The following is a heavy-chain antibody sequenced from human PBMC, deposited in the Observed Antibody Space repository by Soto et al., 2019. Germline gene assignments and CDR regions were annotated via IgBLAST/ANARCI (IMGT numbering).Heavy chain of an antibody. D-gene: IGHD2-15*01. CDR1: GYSFTSYS. CDR3: QRKDHYYRMDV. CDR2: IDPSDSYT. Sequence: GESLKISGKGSGYSFTSYSISWVRQMPGKGLEWMGRIDPSDSYTNYSPSFQGHVTISADKSISTAYLQWSSLKASDTAMYYCQRKDHYYRMDVWRQGNTVTVSS. V-gene: IGHV5-10-1*01. J-gene: IGHJ6*02.